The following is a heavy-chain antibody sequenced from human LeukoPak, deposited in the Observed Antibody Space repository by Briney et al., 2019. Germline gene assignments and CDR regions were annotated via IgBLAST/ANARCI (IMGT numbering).Heavy chain of an antibody. D-gene: IGHD1-1*01. CDR3: STVEHF. J-gene: IGHJ4*02. CDR1: GFTFRTYW. CDR2: TKQDGSEK. V-gene: IGHV3-7*01. Sequence: PGGSLRLSCAASGFTFRTYWMSWVRQAPGKGLEWVANTKQDGSEKYYVDSVKGRFTIYRDNAKNSLYLQMNSLRVEDTGLYYCSTVEHFWGQGTLVTVSS.